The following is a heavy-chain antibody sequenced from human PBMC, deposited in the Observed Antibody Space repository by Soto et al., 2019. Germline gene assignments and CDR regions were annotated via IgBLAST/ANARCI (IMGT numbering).Heavy chain of an antibody. V-gene: IGHV3-11*01. CDR2: ISPGGDII. J-gene: IGHJ4*02. CDR3: TRDPRMTDF. Sequence: VGSLRLSCAASGFSLRDYYMTWIRQAPGKGLELLSYISPGGDIIKYADPVKGRFIISRDNAKNSLYLHMNSLRAEDTAVYYCTRDPRMTDFWGQGTLVTVS. CDR1: GFSLRDYY.